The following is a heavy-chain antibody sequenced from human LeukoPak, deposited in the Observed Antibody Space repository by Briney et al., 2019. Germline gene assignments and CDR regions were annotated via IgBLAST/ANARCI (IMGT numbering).Heavy chain of an antibody. J-gene: IGHJ6*03. Sequence: GGSLRLSCAASGFTFSSYSMNWVRQAPAKGLDWVSSISSSSSYIYYADSVKDRFTISRDNVKNSLYLQMNSLRAEDTAVYYCARGISYYYYMDVWGKGTTVTVSS. D-gene: IGHD2-15*01. CDR1: GFTFSSYS. CDR3: ARGISYYYYMDV. CDR2: ISSSSSYI. V-gene: IGHV3-21*01.